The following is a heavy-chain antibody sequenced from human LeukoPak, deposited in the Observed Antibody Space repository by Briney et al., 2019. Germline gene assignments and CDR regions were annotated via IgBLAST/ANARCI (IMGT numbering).Heavy chain of an antibody. Sequence: GGSLRLSCAVSGFTVSSNYMSWGRQAPGKGLEWVSVIYSGGGTYYADSVKGRFTISRDNSKNTVYLQMNSLRVEATAVYYCARSRGTFFPHDYWGQGTLVTVTS. D-gene: IGHD3-10*01. CDR1: GFTVSSNY. V-gene: IGHV3-66*01. CDR3: ARSRGTFFPHDY. J-gene: IGHJ4*02. CDR2: IYSGGGT.